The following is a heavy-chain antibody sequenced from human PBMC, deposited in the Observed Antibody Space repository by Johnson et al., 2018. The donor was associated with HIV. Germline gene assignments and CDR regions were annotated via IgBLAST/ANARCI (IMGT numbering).Heavy chain of an antibody. CDR2: IYSSGST. Sequence: MLLVESGGGLVQPGGSLRLSCAASGFTVSSNYMNWVRQAPGKGLEWVSVIYSSGSTYYADSVKGRFTISRDNSKNTVYLQMNSLRAEDTAVYYCAKVGSGYSSSSWGQGTMVTVSS. CDR3: AKVGSGYSSSS. D-gene: IGHD6-13*01. CDR1: GFTVSSNY. V-gene: IGHV3-66*02. J-gene: IGHJ3*01.